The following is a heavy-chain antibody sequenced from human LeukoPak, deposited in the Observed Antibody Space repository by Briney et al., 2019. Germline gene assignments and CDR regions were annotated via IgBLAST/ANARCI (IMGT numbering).Heavy chain of an antibody. J-gene: IGHJ4*02. V-gene: IGHV1-18*04. D-gene: IGHD6-19*01. CDR2: ISAYNGNT. CDR1: AYTFTSYG. Sequence: ASVKVSCKASAYTFTSYGISWVRQDPGQGLEWMGWISAYNGNTNYAQKLQGRVTMTTDTSTSTAYMELRSLRSDDTAVYYCARDSSGWSSLDYWGQGTLVTVSS. CDR3: ARDSSGWSSLDY.